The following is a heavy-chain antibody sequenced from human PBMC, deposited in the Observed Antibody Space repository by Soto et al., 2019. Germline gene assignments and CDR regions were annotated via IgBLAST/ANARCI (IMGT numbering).Heavy chain of an antibody. J-gene: IGHJ3*01. CDR2: IGASGGST. Sequence: PGGSLRLSCAASGFSFGNFGMHWVRQAPGKGLEWVSVIGASGGSTYYADSVEGRFTISRDNSQNTLYLQMSSLRAEDTAIYYCAKDVTIFLVWDAFDLWGQGTMVTVSS. CDR1: GFSFGNFG. V-gene: IGHV3-23*01. CDR3: AKDVTIFLVWDAFDL. D-gene: IGHD3-9*01.